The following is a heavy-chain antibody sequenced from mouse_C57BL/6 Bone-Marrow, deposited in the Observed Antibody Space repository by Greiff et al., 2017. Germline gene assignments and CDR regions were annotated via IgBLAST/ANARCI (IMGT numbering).Heavy chain of an antibody. CDR2: ISDGGSYT. V-gene: IGHV5-4*01. CDR3: ARDRLGGFAY. J-gene: IGHJ3*01. CDR1: GFTFSSYA. Sequence: EVKVVESGGGLVKPGGSLKLSCAASGFTFSSYAMSWVRQTPEKRLEWVATISDGGSYTYYPDNVKGRFTISRDNAKNNLYLQMSHLKSGDTAMYYCARDRLGGFAYWGQGTLVTVSA.